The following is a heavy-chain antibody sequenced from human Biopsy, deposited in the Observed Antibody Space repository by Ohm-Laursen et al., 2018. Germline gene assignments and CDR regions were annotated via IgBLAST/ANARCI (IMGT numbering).Heavy chain of an antibody. CDR1: GAPISTYY. D-gene: IGHD5-24*01. J-gene: IGHJ2*01. Sequence: AGALSLTCTVSGAPISTYYWNWIRQTPGKGLEWIGYIHYTGHIRINPSLNSRATISVDTSKDQFSLKLSSLTAADTAIYYCARNRVDVVKMTTISWNFDLWGRGTLVTVS. V-gene: IGHV4-59*08. CDR2: IHYTGHI. CDR3: ARNRVDVVKMTTISWNFDL.